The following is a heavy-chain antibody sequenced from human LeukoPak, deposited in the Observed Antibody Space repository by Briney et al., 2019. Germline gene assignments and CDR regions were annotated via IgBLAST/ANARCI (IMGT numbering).Heavy chain of an antibody. J-gene: IGHJ4*02. V-gene: IGHV3-74*01. Sequence: GGSLRLSCAASGFTFSSYWMPWVRQAPGKGLVWVSRINSDGSSTSYADSVKGRFTISRDNAKNTLYLQMNSLRAEDTAVYYCARGLYDFWSGYPFDYWGQGTLVTVSS. CDR3: ARGLYDFWSGYPFDY. CDR1: GFTFSSYW. D-gene: IGHD3-3*01. CDR2: INSDGSST.